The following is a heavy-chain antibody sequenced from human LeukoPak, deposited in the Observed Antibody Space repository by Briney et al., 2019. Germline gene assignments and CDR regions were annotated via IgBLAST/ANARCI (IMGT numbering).Heavy chain of an antibody. J-gene: IGHJ5*02. CDR3: AXXXXXXAXAGTSGGNWFDP. CDR2: INPNSGGT. V-gene: IGHV1-2*02. Sequence: ASVKVSCKASGYTFTGYYMHWVRQAPGQGLGWMGWINPNSGGTNYAQKFQGRVTMTRDTSISTAYMELSRLRSDDTAVYYCAXXXXXXAXAGTSGGNWFDPWGQGTLVTVSS. D-gene: IGHD6-13*01. CDR1: GYTFTGYY.